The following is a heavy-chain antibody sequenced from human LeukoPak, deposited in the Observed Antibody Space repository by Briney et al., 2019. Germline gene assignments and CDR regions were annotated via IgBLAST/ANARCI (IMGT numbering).Heavy chain of an antibody. CDR3: ARRHGDYSPLGYYGMDV. J-gene: IGHJ6*02. D-gene: IGHD4-17*01. V-gene: IGHV1-3*01. Sequence: GASVKVSCKASGYTFTSYAMHWVRQAPGQRLEWMGWINAGNGNTKYSQKFQGRVTITRDTSASTAYMELSSLRSEDTAVYNCARRHGDYSPLGYYGMDVWGQGTTVTVSS. CDR2: INAGNGNT. CDR1: GYTFTSYA.